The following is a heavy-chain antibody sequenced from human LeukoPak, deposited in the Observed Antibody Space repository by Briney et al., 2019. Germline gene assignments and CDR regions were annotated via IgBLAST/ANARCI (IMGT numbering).Heavy chain of an antibody. Sequence: GGSLRLSCAASGFTFSSYGMHWVRQAPGKGLEWVAVIWYDGSNKYYADSVKGRFTISRDNSKNTLYLQMNSLRAEDTAVYYCAKDGEQLERPPVYWGQGTLVTVSS. CDR3: AKDGEQLERPPVY. CDR2: IWYDGSNK. J-gene: IGHJ4*02. CDR1: GFTFSSYG. V-gene: IGHV3-33*06. D-gene: IGHD1-1*01.